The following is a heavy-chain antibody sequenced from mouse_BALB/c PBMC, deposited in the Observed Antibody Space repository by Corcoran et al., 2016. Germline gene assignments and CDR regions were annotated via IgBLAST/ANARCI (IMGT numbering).Heavy chain of an antibody. CDR3: ARKGYYGSSGAY. Sequence: QIQLVQSGPELKKPGETVKISCKASGYTFTNYGMNWVKQAPGKGLKWMGWINTYTGEPTYADDFKGRFAFSLETSASTAYLQINNLKNEDTATYFCARKGYYGSSGAYWGQGTLVTVSA. J-gene: IGHJ3*01. CDR1: GYTFTNYG. D-gene: IGHD1-1*01. CDR2: INTYTGEP. V-gene: IGHV9-3-1*01.